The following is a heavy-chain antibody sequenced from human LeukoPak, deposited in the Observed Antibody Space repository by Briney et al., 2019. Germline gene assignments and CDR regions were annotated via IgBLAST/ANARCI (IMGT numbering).Heavy chain of an antibody. CDR3: VRGGPPTYYYYYGMDV. V-gene: IGHV4-30-2*01. CDR2: IYHSGST. J-gene: IGHJ6*04. CDR1: GGSISSGGYS. Sequence: SETLSLTCAVSGGSISSGGYSWSWIRQPPGKGLEWIGYIYHSGSTYYNPSLKSRVTISVDRSKNQFSLKLSSVAAADTAVYYCVRGGPPTYYYYYGMDVWGKGTTVTVSS.